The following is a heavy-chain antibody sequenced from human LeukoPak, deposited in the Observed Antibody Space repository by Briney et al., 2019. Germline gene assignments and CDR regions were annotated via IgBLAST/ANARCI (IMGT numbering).Heavy chain of an antibody. D-gene: IGHD1-14*01. V-gene: IGHV4-31*03. CDR3: ARAVLYYYYAMDV. J-gene: IGHJ6*02. Sequence: SETLSLTCTVSGGSLSSGAYYWSWIRQHPGEGLDWIGYIHYSGSTYYNPSLNSRLTMSVDTSKNQFSLKLSSVTAADTAVYYCARAVLYYYYAMDVGGQGTTVTVSS. CDR1: GGSLSSGAYY. CDR2: IHYSGST.